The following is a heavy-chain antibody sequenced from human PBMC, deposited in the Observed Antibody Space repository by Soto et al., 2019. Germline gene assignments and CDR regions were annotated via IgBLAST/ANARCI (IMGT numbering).Heavy chain of an antibody. D-gene: IGHD4-17*01. CDR1: GGSISNSSYY. CDR3: ARRNYGDYVWYFDL. CDR2: IYYSGST. Sequence: PSETLSLTCTVSGGSISNSSYYWGWIRQPPGKGLEWIGSIYYSGSTYYNPSLKSRVTISVDTSKNQFSLKLSSVTAADTAVYYCARRNYGDYVWYFDLWGRGTLVTVSS. J-gene: IGHJ2*01. V-gene: IGHV4-39*01.